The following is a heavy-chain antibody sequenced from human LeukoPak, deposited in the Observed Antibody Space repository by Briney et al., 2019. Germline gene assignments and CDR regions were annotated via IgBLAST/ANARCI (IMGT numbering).Heavy chain of an antibody. J-gene: IGHJ4*02. CDR3: AKDGGTHFDH. CDR2: ISSSGTTI. Sequence: GGSLRLSCAASGFTFRTSGMNWVRQAPGKGLEGVSYISSSGTTISYAQSVKGRFTITRDNAQNSLPLHMNTLRADDTAVYYCAKDGGTHFDHWGQGTLVTVSS. V-gene: IGHV3-48*01. D-gene: IGHD1-26*01. CDR1: GFTFRTSG.